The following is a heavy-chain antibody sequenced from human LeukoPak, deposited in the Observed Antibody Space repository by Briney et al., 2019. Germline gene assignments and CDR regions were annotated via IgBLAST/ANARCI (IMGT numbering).Heavy chain of an antibody. CDR1: GGSISSTTW. Sequence: SGTLSLTCAVSGGSISSTTWWSWVRQPPGKGLEWIGEIFHSGRTNYNPSLKSRVTISVDKSKNQFSLKLSSVTAADTAVYYCARTPDDDYVWGSYRRGYFDYWGQGTLVTVSS. CDR2: IFHSGRT. D-gene: IGHD3-16*02. CDR3: ARTPDDDYVWGSYRRGYFDY. V-gene: IGHV4-4*02. J-gene: IGHJ4*02.